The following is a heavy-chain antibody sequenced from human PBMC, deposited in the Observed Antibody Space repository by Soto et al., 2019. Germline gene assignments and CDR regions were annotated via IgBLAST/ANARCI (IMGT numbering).Heavy chain of an antibody. CDR1: GFTFSSYE. CDR3: ATAGLTGTV. CDR2: ISVSGTMR. J-gene: IGHJ6*02. Sequence: LSLSCAPPGFTFSSYEMNWVRQAPGKGLEWVSYISVSGTMRFYADAVKGRFTISRDNTKKILYLQMNSLRAEDTALYYCATAGLTGTVWGQGTTVTVSS. D-gene: IGHD3-9*01. V-gene: IGHV3-48*03.